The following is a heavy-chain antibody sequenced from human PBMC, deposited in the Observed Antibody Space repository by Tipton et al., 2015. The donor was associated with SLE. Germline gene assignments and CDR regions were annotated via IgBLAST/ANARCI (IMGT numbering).Heavy chain of an antibody. D-gene: IGHD6-19*01. CDR2: ISSSSSTI. V-gene: IGHV3-48*01. CDR3: ARDEYSCDFDY. J-gene: IGHJ4*02. Sequence: SLRLSCAASGFTFSSYSMNWVRQAPGKGLEWVSYISSSSSTIYYADSVKGRVTISRDNAKNSLYLQMNSLRAEDTAVYYCARDEYSCDFDYWGQETLVTVSA. CDR1: GFTFSSYS.